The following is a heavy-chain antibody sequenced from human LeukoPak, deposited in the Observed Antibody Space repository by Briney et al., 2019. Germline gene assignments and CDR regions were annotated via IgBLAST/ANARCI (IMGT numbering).Heavy chain of an antibody. D-gene: IGHD2-21*01. J-gene: IGHJ4*02. V-gene: IGHV4-59*12. CDR1: GGSISSYY. CDR3: AREERAYCGGDCYGY. CDR2: IYYSGST. Sequence: SETLSLTCTVSGGSISSYYWSWIRQPPGKGLEWIGYIYYSGSTNYNPSLKSRVTISVDTSKNQFSLRLTSVTAADTAVYYCAREERAYCGGDCYGYWGQGTLVTVSS.